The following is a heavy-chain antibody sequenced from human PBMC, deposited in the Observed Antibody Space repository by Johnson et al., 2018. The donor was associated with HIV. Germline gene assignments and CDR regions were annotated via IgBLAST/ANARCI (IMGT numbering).Heavy chain of an antibody. Sequence: QVQLVESGGDVVQPGGSLRLSCAASGFSFSFYGIHWVRQAPGKGLEWVAFIRYDASNRYYSDSVMGRFTISRDNSKNSLYLQMNSLRAEDTAVYYCASERPTIGAFDIWGQGTMVTVSS. V-gene: IGHV3-30*02. CDR1: GFSFSFYG. D-gene: IGHD5-24*01. CDR2: IRYDASNR. J-gene: IGHJ3*02. CDR3: ASERPTIGAFDI.